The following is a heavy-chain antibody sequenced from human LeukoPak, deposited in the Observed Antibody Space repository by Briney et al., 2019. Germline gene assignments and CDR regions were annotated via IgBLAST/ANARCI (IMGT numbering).Heavy chain of an antibody. D-gene: IGHD2-2*01. CDR3: ARHNCSSTSCYLGEDAFDI. Sequence: PSETLSLTCAVYGGSFSGYYWSWIRQPPGKGLEWIGEINHSGSTNYNPSLKSRVTISVDTSKNQFSLKLSSVTAADTAVYYCARHNCSSTSCYLGEDAFDIWGQGTMVTVSS. CDR2: INHSGST. CDR1: GGSFSGYY. V-gene: IGHV4-34*01. J-gene: IGHJ3*02.